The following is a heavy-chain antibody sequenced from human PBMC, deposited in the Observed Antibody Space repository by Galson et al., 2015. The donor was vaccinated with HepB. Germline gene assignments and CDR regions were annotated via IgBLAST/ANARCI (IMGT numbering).Heavy chain of an antibody. J-gene: IGHJ1*01. CDR1: GYSISSGYY. CDR2: IYHSGST. D-gene: IGHD3-9*01. CDR3: ARDGEATYYDILTGYRRGAEYFQH. Sequence: ETLSLTCTVSGYSISSGYYWGWIRQPPGKGLEWIGSIYHSGSTYYNPSLKSRVTISVDTSKNQFSLKLSSVTAADTAVYYCARDGEATYYDILTGYRRGAEYFQHWGQGTLVTVSS. V-gene: IGHV4-38-2*02.